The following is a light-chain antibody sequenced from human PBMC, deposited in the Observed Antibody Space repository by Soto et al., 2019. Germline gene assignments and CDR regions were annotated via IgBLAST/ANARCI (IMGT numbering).Light chain of an antibody. J-gene: IGLJ1*01. Sequence: QSVLTQPASVSGSPGQSITISCTGTSSDVGGYNYVSWYQQHPGKAPKLMIYEVSNRPSGVSHRFSGSKSGNTASLTISGLQAEDEADYYCSSYTSSRTPYVFGTGTKLTVL. CDR2: EVS. CDR3: SSYTSSRTPYV. V-gene: IGLV2-14*01. CDR1: SSDVGGYNY.